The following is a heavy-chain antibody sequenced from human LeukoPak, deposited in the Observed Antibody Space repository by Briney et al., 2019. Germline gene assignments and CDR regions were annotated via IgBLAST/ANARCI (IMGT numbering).Heavy chain of an antibody. J-gene: IGHJ6*03. V-gene: IGHV4-4*07. CDR3: ARLKFYDSTGYSPGYYMDV. CDR1: GGSIISNY. Sequence: SETLSLTCTVSGGSIISNYLSWIRQSAGTGLEWIGRIYGSGVTDYNPPLKSRVTMSLDTSRKQFSLRLTSVTAADTAVYYCARLKFYDSTGYSPGYYMDVWGKGTTVSVFS. CDR2: IYGSGVT. D-gene: IGHD3-22*01.